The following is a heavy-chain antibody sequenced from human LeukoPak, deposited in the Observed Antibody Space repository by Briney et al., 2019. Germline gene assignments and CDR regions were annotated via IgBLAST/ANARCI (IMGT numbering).Heavy chain of an antibody. CDR1: GGSISSGGYY. CDR3: ARARAGDY. J-gene: IGHJ4*02. V-gene: IGHV4-30-2*01. Sequence: PSETLPLTCTVSGGSISSGGYYWSWIRQPPGKGLERIGYIYHSGSTNYNPSLKSRVTISVDTSKNQFSLKLSSVTAADTAVYYCARARAGDYWGQGTLVTVSS. CDR2: IYHSGST. D-gene: IGHD3-10*01.